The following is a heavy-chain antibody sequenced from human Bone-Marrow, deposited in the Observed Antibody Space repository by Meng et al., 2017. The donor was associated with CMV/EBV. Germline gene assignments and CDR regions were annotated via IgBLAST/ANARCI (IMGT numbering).Heavy chain of an antibody. V-gene: IGHV3-15*01. CDR3: TTERYYDFWSGYLSPGY. D-gene: IGHD3-3*01. J-gene: IGHJ4*02. CDR2: IKSKTDGGTT. CDR1: GFTFSNAW. Sequence: GESLKISCAASGFTFSNAWMSWVRQAPGKGLEWVGRIKSKTDGGTTDYAAPVKGRFTISRDDSKNTLYLQMNSLKTEDTAVYYCTTERYYDFWSGYLSPGYWGQGTLVPSPQ.